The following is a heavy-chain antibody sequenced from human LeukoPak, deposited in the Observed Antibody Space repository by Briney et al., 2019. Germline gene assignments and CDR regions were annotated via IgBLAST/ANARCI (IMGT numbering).Heavy chain of an antibody. CDR1: GFTFSSYA. CDR2: ISGSGGST. V-gene: IGHV3-23*01. D-gene: IGHD3-22*01. CDR3: AKDLGYYYDSSGYPSRWFDP. J-gene: IGHJ5*02. Sequence: GGSLRLSCAASGFTFSSYAMSWVRQAPGKGLEWVSAISGSGGSTYYADSVKGRFTISRDNSKNTLYLQMNSLRAEDTAVYYCAKDLGYYYDSSGYPSRWFDPWGQGTLVTVSS.